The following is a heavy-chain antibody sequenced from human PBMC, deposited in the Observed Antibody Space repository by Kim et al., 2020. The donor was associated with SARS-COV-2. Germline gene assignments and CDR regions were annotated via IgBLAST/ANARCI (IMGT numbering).Heavy chain of an antibody. D-gene: IGHD6-19*01. CDR1: GFTFSAYG. Sequence: GGSLRLSCVASGFTFSAYGMSWVRQAPGKGPEWVSVISGSGESTYYLDSVKGRFTVSRDNSKNTVYLDMNGLTADDTAVYYCAKRRASGWLREDFDFWGQGTRVSFSS. V-gene: IGHV3-23*01. CDR2: ISGSGEST. CDR3: AKRRASGWLREDFDF. J-gene: IGHJ4*02.